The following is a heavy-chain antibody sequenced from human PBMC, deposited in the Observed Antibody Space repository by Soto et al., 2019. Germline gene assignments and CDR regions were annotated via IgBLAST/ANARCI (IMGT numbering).Heavy chain of an antibody. J-gene: IGHJ4*02. CDR1: GGSISSGDYY. Sequence: SETLSLTCTVSGGSISSGDYYWSWIRQPPGKGLEWIGYIYYSGSTYYNPSLKSRVTISVDTSKNQFSLKLSSVTAADTAVYYCARDDTNGSGSLDYWGQGTLVTVSS. CDR3: ARDDTNGSGSLDY. CDR2: IYYSGST. V-gene: IGHV4-30-4*01. D-gene: IGHD3-10*01.